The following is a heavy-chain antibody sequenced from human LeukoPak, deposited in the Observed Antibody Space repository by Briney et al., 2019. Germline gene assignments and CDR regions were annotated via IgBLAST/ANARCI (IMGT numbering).Heavy chain of an antibody. V-gene: IGHV1-2*02. CDR1: GYTFTGYY. CDR2: INPNSGGT. D-gene: IGHD2-2*01. J-gene: IGHJ6*02. Sequence: ASVKVSCKASGYTFTGYYMHWVRQAPGQGLEWMGWINPNSGGTNYAQKFQGRVTMTRDTSTSTVYMELSSLRSEDTAVYYCATLGYCSSTSCYRYYYGMDVWGQGTTVTVSS. CDR3: ATLGYCSSTSCYRYYYGMDV.